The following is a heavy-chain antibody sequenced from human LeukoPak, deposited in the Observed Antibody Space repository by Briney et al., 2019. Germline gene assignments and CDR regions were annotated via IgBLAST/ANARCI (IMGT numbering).Heavy chain of an antibody. CDR2: IYYSGST. J-gene: IGHJ4*02. Sequence: SETLSLTRTVSGGSISSYYWSWIRQPPGKGLEWIGYIYYSGSTNYNPSLKSRVTISVDTSKNQFSLKLSSVTAADTAVYYCAREGSTSFLDYWGQGTLVTVSS. D-gene: IGHD2-2*01. CDR3: AREGSTSFLDY. V-gene: IGHV4-59*01. CDR1: GGSISSYY.